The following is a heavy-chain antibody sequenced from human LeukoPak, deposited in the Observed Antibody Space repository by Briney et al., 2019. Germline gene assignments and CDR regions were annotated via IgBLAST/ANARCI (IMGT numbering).Heavy chain of an antibody. CDR2: IYTSGST. Sequence: PSETLSLTCTVSGGSISSYYWSWIRQPAGKGLEWIGRIYTSGSTNYNPSLKSRATMSVDTSKNQFSLKLSSVTAADTAVYYCARGLHMITDLYYFDYWGQGTLVTVSS. CDR3: ARGLHMITDLYYFDY. D-gene: IGHD3-16*01. J-gene: IGHJ4*02. V-gene: IGHV4-4*07. CDR1: GGSISSYY.